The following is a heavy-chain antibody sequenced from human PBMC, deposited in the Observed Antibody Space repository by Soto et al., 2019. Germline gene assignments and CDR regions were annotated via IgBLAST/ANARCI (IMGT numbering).Heavy chain of an antibody. V-gene: IGHV4-59*01. Sequence: QVQLQESGPGLVKPSETLSLTCTVSGGSISSYYWSWIRQPPGKGLEWIGCIYYSGSTNYNPSLKGRFTISVDTSKNPFSLKLSSVTAADTAVYYCARDVGPLSGYFDLWGRGTLVTVSS. CDR1: GGSISSYY. CDR3: ARDVGPLSGYFDL. D-gene: IGHD2-15*01. CDR2: IYYSGST. J-gene: IGHJ2*01.